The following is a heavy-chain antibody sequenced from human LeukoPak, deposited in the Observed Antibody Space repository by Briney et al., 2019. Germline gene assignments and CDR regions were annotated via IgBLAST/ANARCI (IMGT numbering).Heavy chain of an antibody. CDR1: GGSISSYY. CDR3: ARSGGGIAAAGTDY. D-gene: IGHD6-13*01. CDR2: IYYSGST. J-gene: IGHJ4*02. Sequence: SETLSLTCTVSGGSISSYYWSWLRQPPGKGLEWIGYIYYSGSTNYNPSLKSRVTISVDTSKNQFSLKLSSVTAADTAVYYCARSGGGIAAAGTDYWGQGTLVTVSS. V-gene: IGHV4-59*08.